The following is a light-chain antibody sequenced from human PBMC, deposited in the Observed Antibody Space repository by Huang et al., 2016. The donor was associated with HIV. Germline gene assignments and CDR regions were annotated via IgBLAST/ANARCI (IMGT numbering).Light chain of an antibody. CDR3: QLRSTWPGDT. V-gene: IGKV3-11*01. J-gene: IGKJ4*01. CDR2: DAS. CDR1: QTVSSY. Sequence: EIVLTQSPATLSLSPGERATLSCRASQTVSSYLAWYQQKPGQAPRLLIYDASNRVTGIPARVSGSGSGTDFTLTISSLEPEDFAVYYCQLRSTWPGDTFGGGTKVEIK.